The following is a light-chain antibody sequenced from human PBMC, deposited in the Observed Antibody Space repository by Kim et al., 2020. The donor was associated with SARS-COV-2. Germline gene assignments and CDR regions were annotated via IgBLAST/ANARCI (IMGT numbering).Light chain of an antibody. Sequence: GQSITISCTGTSSDVGSYNLVSWYQQYPGKAPKLIIYEVSKRPSGVSNRFSGSKSGNTASLTISGLQAEDEADYYCCSYAGSSIVVFGGGTQLTVL. J-gene: IGLJ2*01. V-gene: IGLV2-23*02. CDR2: EVS. CDR3: CSYAGSSIVV. CDR1: SSDVGSYNL.